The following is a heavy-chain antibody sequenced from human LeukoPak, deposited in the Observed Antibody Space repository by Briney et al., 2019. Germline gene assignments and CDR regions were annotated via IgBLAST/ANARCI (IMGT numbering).Heavy chain of an antibody. V-gene: IGHV3-7*03. CDR2: IKQDGSEK. D-gene: IGHD6-19*01. CDR3: ARSNTEGSD. J-gene: IGHJ4*02. CDR1: GFTFNNYA. Sequence: PGRSLRLSCAASGFTFNNYAMHWVRQAPGKGLEWVANIKQDGSEKYYVDSVKGRFTISRDNAKNSLFLQMNSLRAEDTAVYYCARSNTEGSDWGPGTLVTVSS.